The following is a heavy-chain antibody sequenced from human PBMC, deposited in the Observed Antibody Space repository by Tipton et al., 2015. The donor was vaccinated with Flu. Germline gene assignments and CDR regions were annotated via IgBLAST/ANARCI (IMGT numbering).Heavy chain of an antibody. CDR2: IFHSEST. CDR3: ARGALSGGWSFDY. J-gene: IGHJ4*02. V-gene: IGHV4-34*01. D-gene: IGHD6-19*01. CDR1: GGSFSGYN. Sequence: TLSLTCAVYGGSFSGYNWNWIRQPPGKGLEWVGEIFHSESTNYNPSLKSRVTISLDTSKNQFSLKLSSETAADTAVYYCARGALSGGWSFDYWGQGILVSVSS.